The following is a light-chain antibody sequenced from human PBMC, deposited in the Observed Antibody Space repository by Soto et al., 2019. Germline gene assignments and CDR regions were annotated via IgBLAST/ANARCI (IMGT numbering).Light chain of an antibody. J-gene: IGKJ3*01. V-gene: IGKV3-11*01. CDR2: ETS. CDR3: QQRTHWPT. CDR1: QSVSAGY. Sequence: EIVLTQSPGTLSLSPGERATLSCRASQSVSAGYFAWYQQKPGQAPRLLIYETSNRATGIPARFSGSGSGTDFTLTINSLEPEDFAVYFCQQRTHWPTFGPGTKADIK.